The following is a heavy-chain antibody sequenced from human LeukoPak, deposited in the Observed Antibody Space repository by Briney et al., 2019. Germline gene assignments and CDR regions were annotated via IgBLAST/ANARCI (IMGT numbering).Heavy chain of an antibody. V-gene: IGHV4-34*01. CDR2: INHSGST. Sequence: SETLSLTCAVYGRSFSGYYWSWIRQPPGKGLEWVGAINHSGSTNYNPSLKSRVTISVDTSKNQFSLKLSSVTAADTAVYYCAIGRNSYSSGWFRDYGMDVWGKGTTVTVSS. D-gene: IGHD6-19*01. J-gene: IGHJ6*04. CDR3: AIGRNSYSSGWFRDYGMDV. CDR1: GRSFSGYY.